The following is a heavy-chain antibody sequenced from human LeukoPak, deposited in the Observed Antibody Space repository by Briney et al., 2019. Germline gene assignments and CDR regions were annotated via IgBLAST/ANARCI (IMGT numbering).Heavy chain of an antibody. CDR2: INPNSGGT. D-gene: IGHD6-13*01. Sequence: GASVKVSCKASGYTFTSYYMHWVRQAPGQGLGWMGRINPNSGGTNYAQKFQGRVTMTRDTSIITAYMELSRLRSDDTAVYYCARGAIAAPVGYWGQGTLVTVSS. CDR3: ARGAIAAPVGY. CDR1: GYTFTSYY. V-gene: IGHV1-2*06. J-gene: IGHJ4*02.